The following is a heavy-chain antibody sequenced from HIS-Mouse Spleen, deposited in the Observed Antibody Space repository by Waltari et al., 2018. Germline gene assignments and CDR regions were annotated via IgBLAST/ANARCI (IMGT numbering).Heavy chain of an antibody. D-gene: IGHD6-13*01. CDR1: GYSISSGYY. Sequence: QVQLQESGPGLVKPSETLSLTCTVSGYSISSGYYWGWIRQPPGKGLEWIGSIYHSGTTYYNPSLKSRVTISVDTSKNQVSLKLSSVTAADTAVYYCAREGRGSWYYFDYWGQGTLVTVSS. V-gene: IGHV4-38-2*02. CDR3: AREGRGSWYYFDY. J-gene: IGHJ4*02. CDR2: IYHSGTT.